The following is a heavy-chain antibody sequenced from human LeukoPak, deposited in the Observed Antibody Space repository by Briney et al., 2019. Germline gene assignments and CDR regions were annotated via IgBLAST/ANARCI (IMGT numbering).Heavy chain of an antibody. Sequence: SETLSLTCTVSGGSISSYYWSWIRQPAGKGREWIGRIYTSGSTSYNPSLKSRVTMSVDTSKNQFSLKLISVTAADTAVYYCARDAGAITFGGVIVLGAFDIWGQGTMVTVSS. V-gene: IGHV4-4*07. CDR2: IYTSGST. CDR3: ARDAGAITFGGVIVLGAFDI. D-gene: IGHD3-16*02. J-gene: IGHJ3*02. CDR1: GGSISSYY.